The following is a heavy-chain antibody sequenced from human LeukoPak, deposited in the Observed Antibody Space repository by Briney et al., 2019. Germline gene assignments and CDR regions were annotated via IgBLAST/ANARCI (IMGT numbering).Heavy chain of an antibody. D-gene: IGHD1-26*01. CDR2: ISGSGGST. Sequence: PGGSLRLSCAASGFTFSSYAMSWVRQAPGEGLEWVSAISGSGGSTYYADSVKGRFTISRDNSKNTLYLQMNSLRAEDTAVYYCAKDYSGSYLRGYNGFDPWGQGTLVTVSS. CDR1: GFTFSSYA. CDR3: AKDYSGSYLRGYNGFDP. V-gene: IGHV3-23*01. J-gene: IGHJ5*02.